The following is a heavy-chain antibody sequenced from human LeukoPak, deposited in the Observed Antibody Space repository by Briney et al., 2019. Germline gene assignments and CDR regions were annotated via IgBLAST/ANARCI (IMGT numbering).Heavy chain of an antibody. J-gene: IGHJ6*03. Sequence: PSETLSLTCAVYGGSFSGYYWSWIRQPPGKGLEWIGEINHSGSTNYNPSLKSRVTISVDTSKNQFSLKLSSVTAADTAVDYCATNRYYYDSSGYYGSRGSRYMDVWGKGTTVTVSS. CDR2: INHSGST. CDR3: ATNRYYYDSSGYYGSRGSRYMDV. CDR1: GGSFSGYY. V-gene: IGHV4-34*01. D-gene: IGHD3-22*01.